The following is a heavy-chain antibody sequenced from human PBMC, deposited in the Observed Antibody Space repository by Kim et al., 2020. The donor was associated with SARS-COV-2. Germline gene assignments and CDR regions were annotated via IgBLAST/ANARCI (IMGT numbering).Heavy chain of an antibody. D-gene: IGHD3-9*01. J-gene: IGHJ4*02. CDR2: IYYSGST. CDR1: GGSISSSSYY. V-gene: IGHV4-39*01. Sequence: SETLSLTCTVSGGSISSSSYYWGWIRQPPGKGLEWIGSIYYSGSTYYNPSLKGRVTISVDTSKNQFSLKLSSVTAADTAVYYCARTLSVLRYFDWLLGSIAYWGQGTLVTVSS. CDR3: ARTLSVLRYFDWLLGSIAY.